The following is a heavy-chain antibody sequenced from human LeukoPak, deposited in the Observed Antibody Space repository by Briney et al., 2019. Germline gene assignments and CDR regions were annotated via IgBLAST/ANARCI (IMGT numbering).Heavy chain of an antibody. Sequence: GGSLRLSCAASGFSLSTYAMFWVRQAPGKGLEWVSGISDTGGTSFYADSVKGRFTFSRDNSKNTLSLQMNSLRVDDTGIYYCAKGFYADSSGWDDAFDFWGQGTMVTVSS. D-gene: IGHD3-22*01. V-gene: IGHV3-23*01. J-gene: IGHJ3*01. CDR1: GFSLSTYA. CDR3: AKGFYADSSGWDDAFDF. CDR2: ISDTGGTS.